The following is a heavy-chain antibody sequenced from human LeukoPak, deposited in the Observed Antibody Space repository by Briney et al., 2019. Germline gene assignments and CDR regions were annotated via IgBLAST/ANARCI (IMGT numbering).Heavy chain of an antibody. J-gene: IGHJ4*02. CDR3: ARGEGVTNY. D-gene: IGHD5-18*01. Sequence: GGSLRLSCAASGFAFSDYYMSWIRQAPGKGLEWVSYISSSSSYTNYSDSVKGRFTISRDNAKNSLYLQMNSLRAEDTAVYYCARGEGVTNYWGQGTLVTVSS. CDR1: GFAFSDYY. CDR2: ISSSSSYT. V-gene: IGHV3-11*06.